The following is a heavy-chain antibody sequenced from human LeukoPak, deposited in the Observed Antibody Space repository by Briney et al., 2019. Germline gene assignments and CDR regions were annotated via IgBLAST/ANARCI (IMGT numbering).Heavy chain of an antibody. V-gene: IGHV4-39*07. Sequence: PSETLSLTCTVSGGSISSSSYYWGWIRQPPGKGLEWIGSIYYSGSTYYNPSLKSRVTISVDTSKNQFSLRLSSVTAADTAVYYCASSGSYWGAFDYWGQGTLVTVSS. CDR2: IYYSGST. CDR1: GGSISSSSYY. J-gene: IGHJ4*02. D-gene: IGHD1-26*01. CDR3: ASSGSYWGAFDY.